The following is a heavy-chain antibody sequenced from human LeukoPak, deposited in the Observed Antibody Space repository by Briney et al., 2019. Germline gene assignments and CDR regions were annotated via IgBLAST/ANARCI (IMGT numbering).Heavy chain of an antibody. Sequence: SETLSLTCTVSGGSISSYYWSWIRQPPGKGLEWIGYTYYSGSTNYNPSLKSRVTISVDTSKNQFSLKLSSVTAADTAVYYCARRGVVTGYFDYWGQGTLVIVSS. D-gene: IGHD5-18*01. CDR1: GGSISSYY. CDR3: ARRGVVTGYFDY. CDR2: TYYSGST. V-gene: IGHV4-59*01. J-gene: IGHJ4*02.